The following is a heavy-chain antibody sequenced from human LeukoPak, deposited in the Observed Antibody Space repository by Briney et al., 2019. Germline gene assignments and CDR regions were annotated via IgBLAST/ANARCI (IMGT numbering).Heavy chain of an antibody. V-gene: IGHV3-21*01. Sequence: AGGSLRLSCAASGFTFSTYTMNWVRQAPGKGLEWVSSIITSSSYIYYADSVKGRFTISRDDAKNSLSLQMNSLRAEDTAVYYCARSRIEALGTGAFDIWGQGTMAIVSS. CDR2: IITSSSYI. J-gene: IGHJ3*02. CDR3: ARSRIEALGTGAFDI. D-gene: IGHD6-13*01. CDR1: GFTFSTYT.